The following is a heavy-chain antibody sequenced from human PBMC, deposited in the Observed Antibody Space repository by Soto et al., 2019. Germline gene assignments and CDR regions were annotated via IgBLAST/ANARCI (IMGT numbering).Heavy chain of an antibody. CDR1: GFGLIDFA. CDR3: AKSFSSNWYDYFNS. CDR2: ISGSGSDT. V-gene: IGHV3-23*01. J-gene: IGHJ4*02. Sequence: GGSLRLSCVASGFGLIDFAMSWVRQAPGKGLQWVSAISGSGSDTYYADSVKGRFTIPRDTSKNTLYLQMNSLRAEDTALYYCAKSFSSNWYDYFNSWGQGSLVTVSS. D-gene: IGHD6-13*01.